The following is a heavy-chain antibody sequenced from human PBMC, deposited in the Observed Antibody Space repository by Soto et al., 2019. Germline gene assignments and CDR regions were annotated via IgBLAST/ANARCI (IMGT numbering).Heavy chain of an antibody. Sequence: GGSLRLSCAASGFTVSSNYMSWVRQAPGKGLEWVSVIYSGGSTYYAHSVKGRFTISRDNSKNTLYLQMNSLRAEDTAVYYCAREGYYYGMDVWGQGTTVTVSS. J-gene: IGHJ6*02. CDR3: AREGYYYGMDV. V-gene: IGHV3-53*01. CDR2: IYSGGST. CDR1: GFTVSSNY.